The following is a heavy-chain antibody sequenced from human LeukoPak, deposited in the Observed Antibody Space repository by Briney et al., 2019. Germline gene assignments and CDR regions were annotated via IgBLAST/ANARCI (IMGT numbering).Heavy chain of an antibody. CDR3: EVTGTTSLYFDY. Sequence: GGSLRLSCAASGFTFSSYAMNWVRQAPGKGLEWVSGISGSGGSTYYAGSVKGRFTISRDNPKNTLYLQMNSLRAEDTAVYYCEVTGTTSLYFDYWGQGTLVTVSS. CDR2: ISGSGGST. V-gene: IGHV3-23*01. D-gene: IGHD1-7*01. CDR1: GFTFSSYA. J-gene: IGHJ4*02.